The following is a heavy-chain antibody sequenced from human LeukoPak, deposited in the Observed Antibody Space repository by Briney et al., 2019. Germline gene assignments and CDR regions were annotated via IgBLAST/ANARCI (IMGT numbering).Heavy chain of an antibody. CDR2: NYTSGST. CDR1: GGSISSDY. J-gene: IGHJ4*02. CDR3: ASKGYYDSSGYYFDY. D-gene: IGHD3-22*01. V-gene: IGHV4-4*07. Sequence: SAALSLTFTVPGGSISSDYRSWIRPPARKGLGWIGLNYTSGSTNYNPSLKSRVTMSLDTSKTQFSPKLSSVTAADTAVYYWASKGYYDSSGYYFDYWGQGTLVTVSS.